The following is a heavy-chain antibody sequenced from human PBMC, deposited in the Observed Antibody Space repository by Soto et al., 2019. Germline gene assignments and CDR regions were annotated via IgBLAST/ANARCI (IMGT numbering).Heavy chain of an antibody. CDR2: MNPNSGNT. V-gene: IGHV1-8*01. CDR1: GCTFTSYD. Sequence: ASVKVSCKASGCTFTSYDINWVRQATGQGLEWMGWMNPNSGNTGYAQKFQGRVTMTRHTSISTAYMEMSSPRSEDTAVYYCARGGWTYYDFWSGYSPVNFDYWGQGTLVTVSS. D-gene: IGHD3-3*01. CDR3: ARGGWTYYDFWSGYSPVNFDY. J-gene: IGHJ4*02.